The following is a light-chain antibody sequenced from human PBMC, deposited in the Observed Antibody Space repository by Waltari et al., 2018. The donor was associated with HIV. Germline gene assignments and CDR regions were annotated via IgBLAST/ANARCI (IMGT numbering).Light chain of an antibody. J-gene: IGLJ3*02. CDR2: SNK. Sequence: QSVLTQPPSASGTPGQRVTISCSGSSSSIGNYTINWYRQLPGMAPKLLIYSNKLRPAGVPDRCLCSKSGTSASRAISGLQSEDEADYACSTWDASLNGWVFGGGTKLTVL. V-gene: IGLV1-44*01. CDR3: STWDASLNGWV. CDR1: SSSIGNYT.